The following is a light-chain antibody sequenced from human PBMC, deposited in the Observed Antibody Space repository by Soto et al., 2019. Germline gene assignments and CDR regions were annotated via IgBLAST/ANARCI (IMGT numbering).Light chain of an antibody. CDR3: SAYTSSSTQV. V-gene: IGLV2-14*01. CDR2: EVS. CDR1: SSDVGGYNY. J-gene: IGLJ1*01. Sequence: QSALTQPASVSGSPGQSITISCTGTSSDVGGYNYVSWYQQHPGKAPKLMIYEVSNRPSGVSNRFSGSKSGHTASLTISGLHAEDEVDYYCSAYTSSSTQVFGTGTKVNVL.